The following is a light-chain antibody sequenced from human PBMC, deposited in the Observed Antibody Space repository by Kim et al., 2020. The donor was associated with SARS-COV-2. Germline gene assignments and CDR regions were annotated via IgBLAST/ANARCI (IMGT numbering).Light chain of an antibody. CDR3: QAWDSSIWV. CDR2: QDS. CDR1: KLGDKY. J-gene: IGLJ3*02. V-gene: IGLV3-1*01. Sequence: SYELTQPPSVSVSPGQTASITCSGAKLGDKYACWYQQKPGQSPMLVIYQDSKRPSGIPDRFSGSTSGNTATLTISGTQAMDEADYYCQAWDSSIWVFGGGTQLTVL.